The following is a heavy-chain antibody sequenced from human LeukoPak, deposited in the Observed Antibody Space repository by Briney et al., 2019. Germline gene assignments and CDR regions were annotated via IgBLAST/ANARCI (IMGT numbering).Heavy chain of an antibody. CDR3: ARDSQKVEWLRGHPLGY. J-gene: IGHJ4*02. D-gene: IGHD5-12*01. CDR2: ISYDGSNK. V-gene: IGHV3-30-3*01. Sequence: SGGSLRLSCAASGFTFSSYAMHWVRQAPGKGLEWVAVISYDGSNKYYADSVKGRFTISRDNSKNTLYLQMNSLRAEDTAVYYCARDSQKVEWLRGHPLGYWGQGTLVTVSS. CDR1: GFTFSSYA.